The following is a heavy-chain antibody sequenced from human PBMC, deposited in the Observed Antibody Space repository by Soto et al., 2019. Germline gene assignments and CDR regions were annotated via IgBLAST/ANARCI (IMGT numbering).Heavy chain of an antibody. CDR3: ARIKMAHYYYYGMDV. J-gene: IGHJ6*02. Sequence: SETLSLTCTVSGGSISSSSYYWGWIRQPPGKGLEWIGSIYYSGSTYYNPSLKSRVTISVDTSKNQFSLKLSSVTAADTAVYYCARIKMAHYYYYGMDVWGQGTTVTVSS. V-gene: IGHV4-39*01. CDR1: GGSISSSSYY. CDR2: IYYSGST.